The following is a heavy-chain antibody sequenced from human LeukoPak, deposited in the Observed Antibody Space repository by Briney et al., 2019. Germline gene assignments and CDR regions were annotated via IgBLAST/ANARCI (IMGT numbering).Heavy chain of an antibody. D-gene: IGHD3-10*01. CDR2: TYYRSKWYN. V-gene: IGHV6-1*01. CDR1: GDSVSSNSAA. J-gene: IGHJ6*03. Sequence: SQTLSLTCAISGDSVSSNSAAWNWIRQSPSRGLEWLGRTYYRSKWYNDYAVSVKSRITINPDTSKNQFSLQLNSVTPEDTAVYYCARDEEGRPEISGTGYYYMDVWGKGTTVTVSS. CDR3: ARDEEGRPEISGTGYYYMDV.